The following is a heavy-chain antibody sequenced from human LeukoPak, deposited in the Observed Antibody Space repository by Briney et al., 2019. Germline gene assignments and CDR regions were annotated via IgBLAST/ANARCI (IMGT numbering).Heavy chain of an antibody. CDR3: ARPYSSGWYGDFDY. CDR1: GYTFTNYY. Sequence: ASVKVSCKASGYTFTNYYIHWVRRAPGQGLEWMGIINPSAGATNYAQKFQGRVTMTRDTSTTTVYMELSSLRAEDTAVYYCARPYSSGWYGDFDYWGQGTLVTVSS. J-gene: IGHJ4*02. CDR2: INPSAGAT. D-gene: IGHD6-19*01. V-gene: IGHV1-46*01.